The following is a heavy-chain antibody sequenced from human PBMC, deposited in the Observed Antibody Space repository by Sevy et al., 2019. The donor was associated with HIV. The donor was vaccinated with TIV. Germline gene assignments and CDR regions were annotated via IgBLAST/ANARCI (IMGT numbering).Heavy chain of an antibody. J-gene: IGHJ5*02. V-gene: IGHV4-31*03. Sequence: SETLSLTCTVSGGSISSGGYYWSWIRQHPGKGLEWIGYIYYSGRTYYNPSLKSRVTISVDTSKNQFSLKLSSVTAADTAVYYCARELSALNWFDPWRQGTLVTVSS. D-gene: IGHD6-25*01. CDR1: GGSISSGGYY. CDR2: IYYSGRT. CDR3: ARELSALNWFDP.